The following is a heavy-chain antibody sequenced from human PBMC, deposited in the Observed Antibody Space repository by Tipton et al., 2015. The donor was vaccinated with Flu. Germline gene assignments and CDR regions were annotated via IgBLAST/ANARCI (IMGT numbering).Heavy chain of an antibody. CDR1: GITFSSYA. CDR3: AREIGEHYFDY. Sequence: SLRLSCTASGITFSSYAMSWVRQAPGKGLEWVSTIVRSGTSRYYADSVKGRFTISRDNSKNTLFLQMNSVRVEDTAVYYCAREIGEHYFDYWGQGTLVTVAS. CDR2: IVRSGTSR. V-gene: IGHV3-23*01. J-gene: IGHJ4*02. D-gene: IGHD3-16*01.